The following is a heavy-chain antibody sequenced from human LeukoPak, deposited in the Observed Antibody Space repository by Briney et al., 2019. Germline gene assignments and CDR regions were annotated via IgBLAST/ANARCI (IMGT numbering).Heavy chain of an antibody. CDR1: GFTFSSNY. D-gene: IGHD6-6*01. CDR3: ARMYSSSSGYYYYGMDV. J-gene: IGHJ6*02. Sequence: PGGSLRLSCAASGFTFSSNYMSWVRQAPGKGLEWVSVIYSGGSTYYADSVKGRFTISRDNSKNTLYLQMNSLRAEDTAVYYCARMYSSSSGYYYYGMDVWGQGTTVTVSS. V-gene: IGHV3-53*01. CDR2: IYSGGST.